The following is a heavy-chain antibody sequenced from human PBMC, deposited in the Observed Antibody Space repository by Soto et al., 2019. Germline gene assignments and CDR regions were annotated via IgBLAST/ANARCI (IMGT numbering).Heavy chain of an antibody. CDR3: ARTPTRGASAWLDP. J-gene: IGHJ5*02. Sequence: QVQLQQWGSGLLKPSETLSLTCAIYGGSFSDYYWHWIRQSPGKGLEGIGEIHLSGRVNFTPSLKSRTSLSMDTSRNQFFLTLRSVTAADTAVYFCARTPTRGASAWLDPWGRGHLVTVSS. D-gene: IGHD1-26*01. CDR2: IHLSGRV. V-gene: IGHV4-34*01. CDR1: GGSFSDYY.